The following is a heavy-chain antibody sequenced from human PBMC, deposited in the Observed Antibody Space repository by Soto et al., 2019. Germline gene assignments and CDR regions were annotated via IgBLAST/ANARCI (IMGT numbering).Heavy chain of an antibody. CDR1: GYTFTSYA. CDR2: INAGNGNT. Sequence: QVQLVQSGAEVKKPGASVKVSCKASGYTFTSYAMHWVRQAPGQRLEWMGWINAGNGNTKYSQKFQGRVTITRDTSARTAYMELSSLRSEDTAVYYCARRVYSSSWYASFDYWGQGTLVTVSS. CDR3: ARRVYSSSWYASFDY. V-gene: IGHV1-3*01. D-gene: IGHD6-13*01. J-gene: IGHJ4*02.